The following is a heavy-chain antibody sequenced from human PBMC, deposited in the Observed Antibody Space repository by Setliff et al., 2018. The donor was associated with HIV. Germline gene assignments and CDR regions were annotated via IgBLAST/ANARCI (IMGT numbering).Heavy chain of an antibody. D-gene: IGHD6-6*01. J-gene: IGHJ6*03. CDR1: GYTFTSYA. CDR3: ARAGYSSSSRMYSYYYYYYMDV. Sequence: ASVKVSCKASGYTFTSYAMHWVRQAPGQRLEWMGWINAGNGNTKYSQKFQGRVTITRDTSASTAYMELSSLRSEDTAVYYCARAGYSSSSRMYSYYYYYYMDVWGKGTTVTSP. V-gene: IGHV1-3*01. CDR2: INAGNGNT.